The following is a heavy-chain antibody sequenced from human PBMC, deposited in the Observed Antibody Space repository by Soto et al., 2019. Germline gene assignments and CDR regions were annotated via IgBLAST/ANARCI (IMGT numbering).Heavy chain of an antibody. CDR2: ITSRGSYV. CDR3: VKDEGIEAMDV. V-gene: IGHV3-21*01. CDR1: GFTFSRNT. Sequence: GSLRLSCVTSGFTFSRNTMNWVRQAPGKGMEWVASITSRGSYVYYADSVKGRFSASRDNAKNSLSLQMVSLRPDDTAIYFCVKDEGIEAMDVWGQGTTVTVSS. J-gene: IGHJ6*02. D-gene: IGHD3-3*02.